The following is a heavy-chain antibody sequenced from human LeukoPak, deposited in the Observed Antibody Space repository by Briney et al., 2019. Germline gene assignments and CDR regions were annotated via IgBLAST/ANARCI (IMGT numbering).Heavy chain of an antibody. J-gene: IGHJ4*02. CDR2: IWYDGSNK. D-gene: IGHD3-10*01. CDR1: GFTFSRYG. V-gene: IGHV3-30*02. CDR3: ANVLLWFGELSFGDY. Sequence: GGSLRLSCAASGFTFSRYGMHWVRQAPGKGLEWVAVIWYDGSNKYYADSVKGRFTISRDNSKNTLYLQMNSLRAEDTAVYYCANVLLWFGELSFGDYWGQGTLVTVSS.